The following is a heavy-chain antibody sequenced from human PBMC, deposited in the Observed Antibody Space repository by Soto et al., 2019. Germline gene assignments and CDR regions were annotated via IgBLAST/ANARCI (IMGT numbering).Heavy chain of an antibody. J-gene: IGHJ4*02. CDR1: GITFSDNY. CDR3: ARVVGIAAAGPFDF. D-gene: IGHD6-13*01. Sequence: ESGGGLVKPGGSLRLSCAVSGITFSDNYMSWIRQAPGKGQEWLSHISGDGSSTDYADSLKGRFTISRDNAENSLYLQMNSLRPEDTAVYYCARVVGIAAAGPFDFWGQGTLVTVSS. CDR2: ISGDGSST. V-gene: IGHV3-11*06.